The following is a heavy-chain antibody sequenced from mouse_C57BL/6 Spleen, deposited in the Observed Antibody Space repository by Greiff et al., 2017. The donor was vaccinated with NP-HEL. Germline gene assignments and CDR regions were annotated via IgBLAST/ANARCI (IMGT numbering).Heavy chain of an antibody. Sequence: EVQVVESGGGLVKPGGSLKLSCAASGFTFSDYGMHWVRQAPEKGLEWVAYISSGSSTIYYADTVKGRFTISRDKAKNTLFLQMTSLRSEDTAMYYCAMSTGKGYFDVWGTGTTVTVSS. CDR2: ISSGSSTI. D-gene: IGHD4-1*01. J-gene: IGHJ1*03. CDR1: GFTFSDYG. CDR3: AMSTGKGYFDV. V-gene: IGHV5-17*01.